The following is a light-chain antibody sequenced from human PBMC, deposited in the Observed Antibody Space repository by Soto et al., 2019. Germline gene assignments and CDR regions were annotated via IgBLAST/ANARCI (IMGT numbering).Light chain of an antibody. J-gene: IGKJ2*01. CDR2: GAA. V-gene: IGKV3-20*01. CDR1: QSVSSDY. CDR3: QQYGSSPYT. Sequence: EIVLTQSPGTLSLSPGERATLSCRASQSVSSDYLAWYQQKPGQAPRLLVYGAANRATAIPDRFSGSGSGTDFTLTISRLEPEEFAVYSCQQYGSSPYTFGQGTKVEI.